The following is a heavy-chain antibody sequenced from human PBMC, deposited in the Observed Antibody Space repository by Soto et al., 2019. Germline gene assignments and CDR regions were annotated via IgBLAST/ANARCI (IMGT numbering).Heavy chain of an antibody. J-gene: IGHJ6*02. CDR1: GYTFTSYG. D-gene: IGHD3-9*01. CDR3: ARDYDILTADYYYGMDV. CDR2: ISAYNGNT. V-gene: IGHV1-18*01. Sequence: ASVKVSCKASGYTFTSYGISWVRQAPGQGLEWMGWISAYNGNTNYAQKLQGRVTMTTDTSTSTAYMELRSLRSDDTAVYYCARDYDILTADYYYGMDVWGQGTTVTVSS.